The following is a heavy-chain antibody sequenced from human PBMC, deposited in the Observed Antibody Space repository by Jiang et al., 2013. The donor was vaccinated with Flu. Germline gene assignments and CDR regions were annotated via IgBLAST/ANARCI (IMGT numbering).Heavy chain of an antibody. CDR2: TFYRSKWFN. CDR3: VRGVTYFDY. V-gene: IGHV6-1*01. J-gene: IGHJ4*02. CDR1: GDSVSSISGA. D-gene: IGHD3-10*01. Sequence: SQTLSLTCLISGDSVSSISGAWNWIRQSPSRGLEWLGRTFYRSKWFNDYGTSVQSRTTINPDTAKNQFSLQLNSVTPEDTAVYYCVRGVTYFDYWGQGTLVTVSS.